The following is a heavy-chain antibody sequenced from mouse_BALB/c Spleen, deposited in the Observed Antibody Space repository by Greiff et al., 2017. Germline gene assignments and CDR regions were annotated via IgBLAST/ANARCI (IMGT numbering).Heavy chain of an antibody. CDR1: GYTFTSYN. Sequence: LQQSGAELVKPGASVKMSCKASGYTFTSYNMHWVKQTPGQGLEWIGAIYPGNGDTSYNQKFKGKATLTADKSSSTAYMQLSSLTSEDSAVYYCARSGYYGNYGAMDYWGQGTSVTVSS. CDR3: ARSGYYGNYGAMDY. V-gene: IGHV1-12*01. D-gene: IGHD2-1*01. CDR2: IYPGNGDT. J-gene: IGHJ4*01.